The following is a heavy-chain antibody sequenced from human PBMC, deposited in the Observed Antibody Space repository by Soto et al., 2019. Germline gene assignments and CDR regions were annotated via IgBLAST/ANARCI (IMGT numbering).Heavy chain of an antibody. CDR3: AKSTIDTSTWKQYFYGMDV. V-gene: IGHV1-3*01. CDR1: EDTFTRYV. D-gene: IGHD6-13*01. CDR2: INAGNGNT. Sequence: ASVNVSCKASEDTFTRYVIHWVRPAPGQRLERMGWINAGNGNTKYSQNFQGRVTITRDASASTAYMELSSLRSQDTAVYYCAKSTIDTSTWKQYFYGMDVWGQGSTVTVSS. J-gene: IGHJ6*02.